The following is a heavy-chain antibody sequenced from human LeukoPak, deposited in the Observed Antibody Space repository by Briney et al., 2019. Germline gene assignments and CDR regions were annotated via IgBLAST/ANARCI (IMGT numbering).Heavy chain of an antibody. Sequence: GGSLRLSCAASGFMFTNCAFHWVRQAPGQGPEWVATVSYDGKYEFYSDSVKGRFSISRNDSDNTVYLQMNSLRPEDSAVFYCAKVRGPLYYYAIDAWGQGTKVTVSS. CDR1: GFMFTNCA. CDR2: VSYDGKYE. J-gene: IGHJ6*02. CDR3: AKVRGPLYYYAIDA. V-gene: IGHV3-30*18. D-gene: IGHD1-14*01.